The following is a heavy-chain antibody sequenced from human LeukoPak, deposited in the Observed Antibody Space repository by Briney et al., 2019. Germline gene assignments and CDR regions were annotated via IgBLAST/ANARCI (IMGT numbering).Heavy chain of an antibody. CDR1: GYTLTELS. J-gene: IGHJ3*02. CDR3: ALRQQSLGAFDI. D-gene: IGHD6-13*01. CDR2: FDPEDGET. V-gene: IGHV1-24*01. Sequence: ASVKVSCKVSGYTLTELSMHWVRQAPGKGLEWMGGFDPEDGETIYAQKFQGRVTMTEDTSTDTAYMELSSLRSEDTAVYYSALRQQSLGAFDIWGQGTMVTVSS.